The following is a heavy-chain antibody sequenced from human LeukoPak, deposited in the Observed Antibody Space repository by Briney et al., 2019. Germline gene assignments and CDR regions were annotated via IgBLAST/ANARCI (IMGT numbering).Heavy chain of an antibody. CDR1: GGSISSGGYS. CDR2: IYHSGST. Sequence: SETLSLACAVSGGSISSGGYSWSWIRQPPGKGLEWIGYIYHSGSTYYNPSLKSRVTISVDRSKNQFSLKLSSVTAADTAVYYCARAHDSSGYYRALDAFDIWGQGTMVTVSS. D-gene: IGHD3-22*01. V-gene: IGHV4-30-2*01. CDR3: ARAHDSSGYYRALDAFDI. J-gene: IGHJ3*02.